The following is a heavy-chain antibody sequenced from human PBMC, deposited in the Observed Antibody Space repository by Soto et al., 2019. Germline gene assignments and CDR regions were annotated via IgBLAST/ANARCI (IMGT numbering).Heavy chain of an antibody. CDR1: EFTFGGLG. V-gene: IGHV3-23*01. CDR3: VSWMSAHFDY. CDR2: ISRDEDNT. D-gene: IGHD2-2*03. J-gene: IGHJ4*02. Sequence: SGGSLRLSCAAPEFTFGGLGLSWVRQSPGRGLEWVSTISRDEDNTHYADSVNGRFTISKDRSTNTLHLHMASLRAEDTAMYYCVSWMSAHFDYWGQGTLVTVSS.